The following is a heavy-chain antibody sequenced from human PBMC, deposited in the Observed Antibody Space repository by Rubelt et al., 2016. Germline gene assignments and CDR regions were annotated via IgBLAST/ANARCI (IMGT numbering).Heavy chain of an antibody. D-gene: IGHD3-10*01. J-gene: IGHJ3*02. CDR3: ARNIGSRLNAFDI. Sequence: QVQLQQWGAGLLKPSETLSLTCAVYGGSFSGYYWSWIRQPPGRELEWIGFIHHSGRTYYDPSLTSRVPILIDTSKSQFSLTLSSVTAADTAVYYCARNIGSRLNAFDIWGQGTVVTVSS. CDR1: GGSFSGYY. CDR2: IHHSGRT. V-gene: IGHV4-34*01.